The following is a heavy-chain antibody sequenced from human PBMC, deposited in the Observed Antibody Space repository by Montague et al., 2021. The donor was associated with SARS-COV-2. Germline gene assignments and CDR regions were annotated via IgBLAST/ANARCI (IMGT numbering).Heavy chain of an antibody. CDR2: IYYSGTT. J-gene: IGHJ4*02. Sequence: SETRSLTCTVSGGSISSSNYYWGWIRQPPGKGLEWIGSIYYSGTTYYNPSLQSRVTIYVDTSKKQFSLKLSPVTAADTAVYYCARETYTSVWLQQFDYWGQGTLVTVSS. CDR3: ARETYTSVWLQQFDY. CDR1: GGSISSSNYY. D-gene: IGHD6-19*01. V-gene: IGHV4-39*01.